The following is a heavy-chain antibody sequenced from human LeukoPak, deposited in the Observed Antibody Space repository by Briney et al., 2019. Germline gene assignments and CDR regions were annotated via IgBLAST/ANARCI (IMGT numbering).Heavy chain of an antibody. CDR3: ARTIDYGAPPPRGHDWFDP. D-gene: IGHD4-17*01. CDR1: GGTFSSYA. Sequence: GASVKVSCKASGGTFSSYAISWVRQAPGQGLEWMGRIIPILGIANYAQKFQGRVTITADKSTSTAYMELSSLRSEDTAVYYCARTIDYGAPPPRGHDWFDPWGQGTLVTVSS. CDR2: IIPILGIA. J-gene: IGHJ5*02. V-gene: IGHV1-69*04.